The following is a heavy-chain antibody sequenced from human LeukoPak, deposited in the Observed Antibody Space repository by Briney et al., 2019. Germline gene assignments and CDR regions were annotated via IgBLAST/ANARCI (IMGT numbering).Heavy chain of an antibody. D-gene: IGHD3-10*01. CDR1: GYTFTSYD. CDR3: ARGSSLLLWFGESDVPDAFDI. J-gene: IGHJ3*02. V-gene: IGHV1-8*01. CDR2: MNPNSGNT. Sequence: ASVKVSCKASGYTFTSYDINWVRQATGQGLEWMGWMNPNSGNTGYAQKFQGRVTMTRNTYISTAYMELSSLGSEDTAVYYCARGSSLLLWFGESDVPDAFDIWGQGTMVTVSS.